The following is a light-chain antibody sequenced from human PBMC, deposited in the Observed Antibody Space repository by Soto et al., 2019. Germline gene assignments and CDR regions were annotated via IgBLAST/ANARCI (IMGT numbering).Light chain of an antibody. CDR1: QTISNY. Sequence: DIQMTQSPSSLSASVGDRVTITCRPSQTISNYLNWYQQKPGKAPKFLIYAASTLQNGVPSRFSGRTSGADFTLTFNGLQPEDFATYYCQQRYSFPFSFGQGTNLEI. CDR2: AAS. V-gene: IGKV1-39*01. CDR3: QQRYSFPFS. J-gene: IGKJ2*01.